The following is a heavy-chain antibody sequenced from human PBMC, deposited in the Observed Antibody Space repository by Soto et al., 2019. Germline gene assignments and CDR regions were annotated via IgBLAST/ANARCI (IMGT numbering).Heavy chain of an antibody. CDR3: TRSPRSITGTPTGGAQNDY. J-gene: IGHJ4*02. D-gene: IGHD1-7*01. Sequence: GSLRLSCAGAGFSFFSYTMTWVRQAPGKGLEWVSSISSDNKYIYYADSVKGRFTISRDNAKSSLFLQMNSLRADDTAVYYCTRSPRSITGTPTGGAQNDYWGQGALVTVSS. V-gene: IGHV3-21*01. CDR2: ISSDNKYI. CDR1: GFSFFSYT.